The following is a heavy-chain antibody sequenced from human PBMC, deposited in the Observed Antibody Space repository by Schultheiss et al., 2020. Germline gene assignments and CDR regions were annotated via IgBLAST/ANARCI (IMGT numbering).Heavy chain of an antibody. CDR1: GGSLSGHY. V-gene: IGHV4-34*01. CDR2: INHSGST. D-gene: IGHD3-10*01. J-gene: IGHJ4*02. Sequence: SCAVYGGSLSGHYYSWIRQPPGKGLEWIGEINHSGSTNFNPSLKSRVTISLDTSKNQFSLILSSVTAADTAVYYCARGTGYVSGSPLGYWGQGTLVTVSS. CDR3: ARGTGYVSGSPLGY.